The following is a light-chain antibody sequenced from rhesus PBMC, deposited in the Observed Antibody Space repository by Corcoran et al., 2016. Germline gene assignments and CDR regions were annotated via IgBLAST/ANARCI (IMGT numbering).Light chain of an antibody. J-gene: IGKJ3*01. CDR2: YAI. CDR3: QQYNSIIT. V-gene: IGKV1-25*01. CDR1: QGSSSH. Sequence: DIQMTQSPFSVSAFVGDRVTITCRASQGSSSHLAWYQKKPGKAPKLLIYYAITLQSGVPSRVSGSGYRSEFTLTIRSLQPEDFASYCCQQYNSIITFGPGTKLDIK.